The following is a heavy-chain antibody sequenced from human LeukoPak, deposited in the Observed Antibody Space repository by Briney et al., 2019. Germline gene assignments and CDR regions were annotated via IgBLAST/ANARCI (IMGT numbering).Heavy chain of an antibody. CDR1: GGSISSGDYS. D-gene: IGHD2-21*02. Sequence: SETLSLTCTVSGGSISSGDYSWSWFRKPPGKGLEGIGYIYYSGSTYYNPSLKSRVTISVDTSKNQFSLKLSSVTAVDTAVYYCARVSDCGGDCYSDYWGQETLVTVSS. CDR3: ARVSDCGGDCYSDY. V-gene: IGHV4-30-4*01. CDR2: IYYSGST. J-gene: IGHJ4*02.